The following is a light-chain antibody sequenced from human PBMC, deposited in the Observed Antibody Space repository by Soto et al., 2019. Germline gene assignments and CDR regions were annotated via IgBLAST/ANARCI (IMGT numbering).Light chain of an antibody. CDR3: QQYNSYPLT. Sequence: DIQMTQSPSTLSASVGDRVTITCRASQSISSWLAWYQQKPGKAPNLLVYKASSLESGVQSRFSGSGSGTEFALTISSRQPDDVATYYCQQYNSYPLTFGGGTKVEIK. CDR2: KAS. CDR1: QSISSW. V-gene: IGKV1-5*03. J-gene: IGKJ4*01.